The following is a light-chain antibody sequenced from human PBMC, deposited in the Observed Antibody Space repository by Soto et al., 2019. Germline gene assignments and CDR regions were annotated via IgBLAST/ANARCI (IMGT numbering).Light chain of an antibody. CDR3: SAWDDSLNGPV. CDR1: SSNIGSNS. V-gene: IGLV1-44*01. CDR2: TNN. Sequence: QSVLTQPPSASGTPGQRVTISCSGSSSNIGSNSVHWYQHLPGTAPKLLIYTNNQRPSGVPDRFSGSRSGTSASLAISGLQSEDEADYFCSAWDDSLNGPVFGGGTQLTVL. J-gene: IGLJ7*01.